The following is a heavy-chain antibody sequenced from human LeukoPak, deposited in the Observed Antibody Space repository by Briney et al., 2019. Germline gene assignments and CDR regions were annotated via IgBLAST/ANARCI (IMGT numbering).Heavy chain of an antibody. CDR2: ISSYNGNT. CDR3: ARRVAVARRDAFDI. D-gene: IGHD6-19*01. Sequence: ASVKVSCKASGYTFTSYGISWVRQAPGQGLEWMGWISSYNGNTNYAQKLQGRVTISTDKSTGTAYMELRSPRSDDTAVYYCARRVAVARRDAFDIWGQGPMVTVYS. V-gene: IGHV1-18*01. CDR1: GYTFTSYG. J-gene: IGHJ3*02.